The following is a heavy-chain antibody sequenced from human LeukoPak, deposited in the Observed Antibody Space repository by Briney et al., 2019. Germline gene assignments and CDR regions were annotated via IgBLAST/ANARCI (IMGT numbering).Heavy chain of an antibody. Sequence: GGSLRLSCAASGFTFSSYSMNWVRQAPGKGLEWVSSISSSSSTIYYADSVKGRFTISRDNAKNSLYLQMNSLRAEDTAVYYCARDGEVAGRFDPWGQGTLVTVSS. CDR3: ARDGEVAGRFDP. CDR1: GFTFSSYS. J-gene: IGHJ5*02. V-gene: IGHV3-48*01. D-gene: IGHD6-19*01. CDR2: ISSSSSTI.